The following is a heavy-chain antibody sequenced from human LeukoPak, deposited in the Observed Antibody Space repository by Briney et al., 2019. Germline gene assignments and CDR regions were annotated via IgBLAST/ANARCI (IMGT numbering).Heavy chain of an antibody. Sequence: GGSLRLSCAASGFTFSSYGMHWVRQAPGKGLEWVAVISYDGSNKYYADSVKGRFTISRDNSKNTLYLQMNSLRAEDTAVYYCAKDGGSYYRIYYFDYWGQGTLVTVSS. CDR2: ISYDGSNK. D-gene: IGHD1-26*01. CDR1: GFTFSSYG. V-gene: IGHV3-30*18. CDR3: AKDGGSYYRIYYFDY. J-gene: IGHJ4*02.